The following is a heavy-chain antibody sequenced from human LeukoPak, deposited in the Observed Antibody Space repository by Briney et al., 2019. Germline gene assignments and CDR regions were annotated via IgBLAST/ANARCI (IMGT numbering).Heavy chain of an antibody. CDR2: INAGNGNT. D-gene: IGHD5-12*01. J-gene: IGHJ4*02. CDR3: ARSDSGYDYLDY. Sequence: GGSLRLSCSASGYTFTIYAMQWVRQAPGQRLEWMGWINAGNGNTKLSQKFQDRVTITRDTSASTAYMELSSLRYEDTAIYYCARSDSGYDYLDYWGQGTLVTVSS. CDR1: GYTFTIYA. V-gene: IGHV1-3*01.